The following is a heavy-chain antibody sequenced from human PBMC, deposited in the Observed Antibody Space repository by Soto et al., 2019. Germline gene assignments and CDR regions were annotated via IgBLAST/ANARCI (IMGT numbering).Heavy chain of an antibody. CDR1: GFTFSSYA. V-gene: IGHV3-23*01. J-gene: IGHJ4*02. CDR3: AREFASGSPNYDY. Sequence: VGSLRLSCAASGFTFSSYAMSWVRQAPGKGLEWVSTFTNYGATYYADSVKGRFTISRDNSKNTLYLQMNSLRAEDTAVYYCAREFASGSPNYDYWGLGTLVTVSS. D-gene: IGHD3-10*01. CDR2: FTNYGAT.